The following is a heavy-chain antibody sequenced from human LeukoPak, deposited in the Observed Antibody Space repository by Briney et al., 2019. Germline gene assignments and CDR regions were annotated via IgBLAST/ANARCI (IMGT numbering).Heavy chain of an antibody. CDR1: GGSISSYY. V-gene: IGHV4-59*08. J-gene: IGHJ4*02. CDR2: IYYSGST. Sequence: KASETLSLTCTVSGGSISSYYWSWIRQPPGKGLEWIGYIYYSGSTNYNPSLKSRVTISVDTSKNQFSLKLSSVTAADTAVYYCARQSRYCSGGSCYSDYLDYWGQGTLVTVSS. D-gene: IGHD2-15*01. CDR3: ARQSRYCSGGSCYSDYLDY.